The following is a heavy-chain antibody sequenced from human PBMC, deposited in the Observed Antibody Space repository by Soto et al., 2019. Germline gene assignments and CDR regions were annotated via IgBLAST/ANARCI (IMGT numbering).Heavy chain of an antibody. CDR2: ISSSSSTI. CDR3: ASLIRPNYYGSGASGMDV. Sequence: GGSLRLSCAASGFTFSSYSMNRVRQAPGKGLEWVSYISSSSSTIYYADSVKGRFTISRDNAKNSLYLQMNSLRAEDTAVYYCASLIRPNYYGSGASGMDVWGQGTTVTVSS. J-gene: IGHJ6*02. V-gene: IGHV3-48*01. D-gene: IGHD3-10*01. CDR1: GFTFSSYS.